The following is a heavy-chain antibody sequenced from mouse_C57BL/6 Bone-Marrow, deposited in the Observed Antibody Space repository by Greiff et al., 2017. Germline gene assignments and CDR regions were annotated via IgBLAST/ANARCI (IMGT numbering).Heavy chain of an antibody. J-gene: IGHJ3*01. CDR2: ISSGGSYT. Sequence: EVKLMESGGDLVKPGGSLKLSCAASGFTFSSYGMSWVRQTPDKRLEWVATISSGGSYTYSPDSVKGRFPISRDNAKNTLYLQMSSLKSEDTAMYYCARHDNYGFAYWGQGTLVTVSA. CDR1: GFTFSSYG. D-gene: IGHD1-1*01. V-gene: IGHV5-6*01. CDR3: ARHDNYGFAY.